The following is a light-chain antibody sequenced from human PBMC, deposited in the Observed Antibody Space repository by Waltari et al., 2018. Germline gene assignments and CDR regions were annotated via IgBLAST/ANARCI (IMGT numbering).Light chain of an antibody. V-gene: IGLV2-11*01. CDR3: CSYAGSYTFYI. J-gene: IGLJ1*01. CDR1: RSDIGGYNY. CDR2: EVS. Sequence: QAALTQPRSVSGSPGQSVTISCTGTRSDIGGYNYVSWYQQHPGTAPKLMIYEVSKRPSGVSDRFSGSKSGNTASLTISGLQAEDEADYYCCSYAGSYTFYIFGAGTRLTVL.